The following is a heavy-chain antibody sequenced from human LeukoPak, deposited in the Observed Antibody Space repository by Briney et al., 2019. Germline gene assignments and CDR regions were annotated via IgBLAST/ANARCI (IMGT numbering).Heavy chain of an antibody. V-gene: IGHV4-34*01. D-gene: IGHD6-13*01. CDR3: SLRSWYYFDY. J-gene: IGHJ4*02. CDR1: GGSFSGYY. CDR2: INHSGST. Sequence: SETLSLTCAVYGGSFSGYYWSWIRQPPGKGLEWIGEINHSGSTNYNPSLKSRVTISVDTSKNQFSLKLSSVTVADTAVYYCSLRSWYYFDYWGQGTLVTVSS.